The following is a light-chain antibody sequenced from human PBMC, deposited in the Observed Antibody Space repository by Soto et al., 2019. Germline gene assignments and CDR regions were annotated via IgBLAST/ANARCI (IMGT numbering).Light chain of an antibody. V-gene: IGKV1-5*03. Sequence: DIQMTQSPSTLSASVGDRVTITCRASQSLSGWLAWYQQEPGKAPNLLIYMASTLASGVPSRFSGSGSGTEFTLTISSMQPDDLANYYCQHYNGYSWTFGQGTKVDIK. CDR3: QHYNGYSWT. CDR2: MAS. J-gene: IGKJ1*01. CDR1: QSLSGW.